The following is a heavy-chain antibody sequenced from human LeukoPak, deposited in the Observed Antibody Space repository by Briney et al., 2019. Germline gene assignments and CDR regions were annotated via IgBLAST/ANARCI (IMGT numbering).Heavy chain of an antibody. CDR1: GYTFTSYG. D-gene: IGHD6-19*01. CDR2: MNPNSGNT. J-gene: IGHJ4*02. CDR3: ARDLGTGIAVAAYDY. V-gene: IGHV1-8*02. Sequence: ASVKVSCKASGYTFTSYGISWVRQATGQGLEWMGWMNPNSGNTGYAQKFQGRVTMTRNTSISTAYMELSSLRSEGTAVYYCARDLGTGIAVAAYDYWGQGTLVTVSS.